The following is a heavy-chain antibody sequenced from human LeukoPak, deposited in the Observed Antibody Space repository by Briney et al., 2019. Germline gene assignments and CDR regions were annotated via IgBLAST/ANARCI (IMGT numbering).Heavy chain of an antibody. Sequence: GGSLRLSCAASGFTFSSYSMNWVRQAPGKGLEWVSSISSGSTYIYSADSVKGRFTISRDNAKNSLYLQMNSLRAEDTAVYYCARDFTYWGQFVFDYWGQGTLVTVSS. J-gene: IGHJ4*02. CDR1: GFTFSSYS. CDR2: ISSGSTYI. D-gene: IGHD7-27*01. CDR3: ARDFTYWGQFVFDY. V-gene: IGHV3-21*01.